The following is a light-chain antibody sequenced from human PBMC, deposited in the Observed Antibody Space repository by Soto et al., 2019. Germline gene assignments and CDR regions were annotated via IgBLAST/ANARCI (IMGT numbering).Light chain of an antibody. Sequence: EIVLTQSPGTLSLSPGERATLSCKASQSVSSNYLAWYQQQPGQAPRLLIYGALRRATGIPDRFSGSGSGTDFTLTINRLEPEDFAVYYCQQYGSSRYTFGQGTKLEIK. CDR3: QQYGSSRYT. CDR2: GAL. V-gene: IGKV3-20*01. CDR1: QSVSSNY. J-gene: IGKJ2*01.